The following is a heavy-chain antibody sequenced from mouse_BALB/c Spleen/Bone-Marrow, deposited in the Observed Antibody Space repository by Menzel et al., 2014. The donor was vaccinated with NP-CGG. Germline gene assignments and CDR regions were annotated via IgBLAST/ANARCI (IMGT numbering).Heavy chain of an antibody. CDR1: GDSITSGY. CDR3: ARRDYGKHFDV. V-gene: IGHV3-8*02. J-gene: IGHJ1*01. CDR2: ISYSGST. Sequence: EVQLQQSGPSLVKPSQTLSPTCSVTGDSITSGYWNWIRKFPGSKLEYMGHISYSGSTYYNPSLKSRISITRDTSKNQFYLQLESVTTEDTATYYCARRDYGKHFDVWGAGTTVTVSS. D-gene: IGHD2-1*01.